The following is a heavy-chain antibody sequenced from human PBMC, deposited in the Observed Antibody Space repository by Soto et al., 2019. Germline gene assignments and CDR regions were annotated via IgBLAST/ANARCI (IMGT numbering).Heavy chain of an antibody. CDR3: VHRRDGYNSAFFDY. CDR1: GGTFSSYA. V-gene: IGHV1-69*13. CDR2: IIRIFHTP. Sequence: SVKVSCKACGGTFSSYAFSWVRQAPGQGLEWMGGIIRIFHTPTYAQKFQGRVTITADESTSTAYMELISLRSDDTAVYYCVHRRDGYNSAFFDYWGQGTLVTVSS. J-gene: IGHJ4*02. D-gene: IGHD5-12*01.